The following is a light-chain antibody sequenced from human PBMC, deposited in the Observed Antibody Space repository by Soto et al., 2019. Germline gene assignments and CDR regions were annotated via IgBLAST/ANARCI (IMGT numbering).Light chain of an antibody. CDR2: DDN. Sequence: QSVLTQPPSVSAAPGQKVTISCSGSSSNIGGNSVSWYQQLPGTAPKLLIYDDNKRPSGIPDRFSGSKSGTSATLGITGFQTGDEADYYCGSWDSTLSAYVFATGPKVTVL. CDR3: GSWDSTLSAYV. V-gene: IGLV1-51*01. CDR1: SSNIGGNS. J-gene: IGLJ1*01.